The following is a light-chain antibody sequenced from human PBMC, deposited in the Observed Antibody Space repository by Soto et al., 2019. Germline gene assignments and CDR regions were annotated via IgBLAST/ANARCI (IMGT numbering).Light chain of an antibody. CDR2: DDS. CDR3: SSYTTSSTHVV. CDR1: SSDVGSYNY. V-gene: IGLV2-14*01. J-gene: IGLJ2*01. Sequence: QSVLTQPASVSGSPGQSITISCTGTSSDVGSYNYVSWYQQYPGKAPKLMIYDDSNRPSGVSYRFSGSKSGTTASLTISGLQAEDEYDYYCSSYTTSSTHVVFGGGTKVTVL.